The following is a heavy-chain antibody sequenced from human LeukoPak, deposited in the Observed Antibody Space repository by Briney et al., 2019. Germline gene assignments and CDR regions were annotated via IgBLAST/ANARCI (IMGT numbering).Heavy chain of an antibody. D-gene: IGHD3-3*01. J-gene: IGHJ5*02. CDR1: GGSFSGYY. Sequence: NPSETLSLTCAVYGGSFSGYYWSWIRQPPGKGLEWIGEINHSGSTNYNPSLKSRVTISVDTSKNQFSLKLSSVTAADTAVYYCARGLKKYYDFWSGYYIYRENWFDPWGQGTLVTVSS. CDR3: ARGLKKYYDFWSGYYIYRENWFDP. CDR2: INHSGST. V-gene: IGHV4-34*01.